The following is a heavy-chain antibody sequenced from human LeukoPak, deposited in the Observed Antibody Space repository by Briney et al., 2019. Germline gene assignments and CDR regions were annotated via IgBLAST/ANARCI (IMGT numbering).Heavy chain of an antibody. CDR2: IYHSGST. Sequence: SQTLSLTCAASGASISSGGYSWSWIRQPPGKGLEWIGYIYHSGSTYYDPSLKSRVSISVDRSKNQFSLNLSSVTAADTAVYYCARESPYYYGIDVWGQGTTVTVSS. CDR3: ARESPYYYGIDV. J-gene: IGHJ6*02. V-gene: IGHV4-30-2*01. CDR1: GASISSGGYS.